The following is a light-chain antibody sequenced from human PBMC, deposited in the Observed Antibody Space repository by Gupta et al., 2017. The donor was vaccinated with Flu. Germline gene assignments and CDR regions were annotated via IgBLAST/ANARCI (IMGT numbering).Light chain of an antibody. J-gene: IGLJ3*02. CDR1: RSDVGSDNV. CDR2: EVS. CDR3: CSYACSSTFV. Sequence: SITISCTGTRSDVGSDNVVYWYQQHPGKAHKLMIYEVSKRTAGVANRFSGSKSGNTASLTISGRQVEDEDDYYCCSYACSSTFVFGGGTKLTVL. V-gene: IGLV2-23*02.